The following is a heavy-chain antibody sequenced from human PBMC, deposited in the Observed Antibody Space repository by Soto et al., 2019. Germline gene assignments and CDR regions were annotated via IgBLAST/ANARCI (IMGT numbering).Heavy chain of an antibody. CDR1: GFTFSSYS. CDR3: ARDGETSLEGYCTNGVCFQWSDP. Sequence: EVQLVESGGGLVKPGGSLRLSCAASGFTFSSYSMSWVRQAPGKGLEWVSSISGSTSYKYYADSVKGRFTISRDNAKSSLFLQMNSLRAEDTAVYYCARDGETSLEGYCTNGVCFQWSDPWGQGTLVTVSS. CDR2: ISGSTSYK. V-gene: IGHV3-21*01. J-gene: IGHJ5*02. D-gene: IGHD2-8*01.